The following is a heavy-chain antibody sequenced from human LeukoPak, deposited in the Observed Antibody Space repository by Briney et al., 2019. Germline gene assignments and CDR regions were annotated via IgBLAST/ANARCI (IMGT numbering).Heavy chain of an antibody. V-gene: IGHV4-34*01. J-gene: IGHJ4*02. CDR1: GGSLNGYY. CDR2: GGNSGGT. Sequence: SETLSLTCAVYGGSLNGYYWSWIRQPPGKGLEWIGEGGNSGGTKFNPSLKSRVTISADTSKDQFSLKVTSVAAADTAVYYCARAYGDYVRHYYFDYWGQGTLVTVSS. D-gene: IGHD4-17*01. CDR3: ARAYGDYVRHYYFDY.